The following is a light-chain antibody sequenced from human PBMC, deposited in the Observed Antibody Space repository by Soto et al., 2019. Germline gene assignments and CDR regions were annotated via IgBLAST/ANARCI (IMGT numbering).Light chain of an antibody. Sequence: EIVLTQSPATLSLSPGERATLSCRASQSVIRNLAGYQQKPGQAPRLLIYDASNRATGIPARFSGSGSGTEFTLTISSLESEDFAVYYCQQRSNWPPITFGQGTRLEIK. CDR2: DAS. J-gene: IGKJ5*01. CDR3: QQRSNWPPIT. V-gene: IGKV3-11*01. CDR1: QSVIRN.